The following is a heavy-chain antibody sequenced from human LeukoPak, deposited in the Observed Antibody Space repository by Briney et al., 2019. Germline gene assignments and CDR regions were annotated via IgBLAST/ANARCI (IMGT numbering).Heavy chain of an antibody. Sequence: SETLSLTCAVYGGSFSGYYWSWIRQPPGKGLEWIGEINHSGSTNYNPSLKSRVTISVDTSKNQFSLKLSSVTAADTAVYYCARGSRYYYGSGRFDPWGQGTLVTVSS. CDR3: ARGSRYYYGSGRFDP. V-gene: IGHV4-34*01. CDR2: INHSGST. J-gene: IGHJ5*02. CDR1: GGSFSGYY. D-gene: IGHD3-10*01.